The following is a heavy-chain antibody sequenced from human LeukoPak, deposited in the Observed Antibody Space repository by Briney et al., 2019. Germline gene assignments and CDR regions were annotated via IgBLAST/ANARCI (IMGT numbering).Heavy chain of an antibody. D-gene: IGHD4-17*01. J-gene: IGHJ4*02. CDR3: ARSAQTVTTFPLDY. CDR1: GGSVSSGGYY. CDR2: IYYSGST. Sequence: PSETLSLTCTVSGGSVSSGGYYWRWLRQHPGQGLEWIGYIYYSGSTYYNPSLQSRVTISVDTSKNQFSLKLSSVTAADTAVYYCARSAQTVTTFPLDYWGQGTLVTVSS. V-gene: IGHV4-31*03.